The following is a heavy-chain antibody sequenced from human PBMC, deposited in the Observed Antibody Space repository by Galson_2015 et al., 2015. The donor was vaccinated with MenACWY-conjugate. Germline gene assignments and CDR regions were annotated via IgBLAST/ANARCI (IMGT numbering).Heavy chain of an antibody. CDR2: INPNSGGT. CDR1: GYTFTGYY. D-gene: IGHD3-10*01. CDR3: ARGAFGHGSFFVDY. V-gene: IGHV1-2*04. Sequence: SVKVSCKASGYTFTGYYMHWARQAPGQGLEWMGWINPNSGGTNYAQKFQGWVTMTRDTSISTAYMELSRLRSDDTAVYYCARGAFGHGSFFVDYWGQGTLVPVSS. J-gene: IGHJ4*02.